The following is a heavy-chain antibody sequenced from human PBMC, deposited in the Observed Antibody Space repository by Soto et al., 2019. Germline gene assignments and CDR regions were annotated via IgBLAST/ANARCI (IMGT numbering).Heavy chain of an antibody. D-gene: IGHD1-26*01. CDR2: INTTGSNT. Sequence: EVQLLESGGGLVQPGGSLRLSCAASEFTFSSYAMAWVRQAPGKGLEWVSTINTTGSNTYYADSVKGRFSISRDNSKNTLYLQMISLRADDTAVYYCAGFASANQRFDYWGQGTLVTVS. J-gene: IGHJ4*02. V-gene: IGHV3-23*05. CDR1: EFTFSSYA. CDR3: AGFASANQRFDY.